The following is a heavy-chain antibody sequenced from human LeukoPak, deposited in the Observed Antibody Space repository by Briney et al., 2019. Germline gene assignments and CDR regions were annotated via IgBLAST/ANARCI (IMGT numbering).Heavy chain of an antibody. CDR2: INHSGST. Sequence: PSETLSLTCAVYGVSFSGYYWSWTRQPPGKGLEWIGEINHSGSTNYNPSLKSRVTISVDTSKNQFSLKLSSVTAADTAVYYCARGRNDSSPGEGWFDPWGQGTLVTVSS. V-gene: IGHV4-34*01. CDR1: GVSFSGYY. J-gene: IGHJ5*02. D-gene: IGHD6-6*01. CDR3: ARGRNDSSPGEGWFDP.